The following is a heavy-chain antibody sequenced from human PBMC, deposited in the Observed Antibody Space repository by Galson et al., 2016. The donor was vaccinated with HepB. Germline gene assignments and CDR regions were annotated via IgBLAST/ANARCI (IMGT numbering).Heavy chain of an antibody. CDR2: IRGNNDGT. CDR3: AKERVAAAGVGYGMDV. Sequence: SLRLSCAASEFIFSTNAMNWVRQAPGKGLEWVSGIRGNNDGTYYADSAKGRFTISRDKSKNTLLLQMNSLRAEDSAVYYCAKERVAAAGVGYGMDVWGQGTTVTVS. CDR1: EFIFSTNA. V-gene: IGHV3-23*01. D-gene: IGHD6-13*01. J-gene: IGHJ6*02.